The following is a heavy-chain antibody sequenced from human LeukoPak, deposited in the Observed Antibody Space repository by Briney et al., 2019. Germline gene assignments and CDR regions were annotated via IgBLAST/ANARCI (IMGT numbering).Heavy chain of an antibody. CDR1: GFTFSDYY. CDR2: IGSSGSTI. CDR3: ARDRYGSGSYYNWYFDL. J-gene: IGHJ2*01. D-gene: IGHD3-10*01. Sequence: GGSLRLSCAASGFTFSDYYMSWIRQAPGKGLEWVSYIGSSGSTIYQADSVKGRFTISRDNAKNSLYLQMNSLRAEDTAVYYCARDRYGSGSYYNWYFDLWGRGTLVTVSS. V-gene: IGHV3-11*01.